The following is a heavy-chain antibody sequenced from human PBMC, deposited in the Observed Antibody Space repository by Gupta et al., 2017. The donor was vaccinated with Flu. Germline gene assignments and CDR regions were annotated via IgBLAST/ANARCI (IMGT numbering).Heavy chain of an antibody. CDR2: IGYDGSNK. V-gene: IGHV3-33*01. CDR3: ARDQLVPPYYDSSGYYFDY. CDR1: GFTFSSYG. Sequence: QVQLVESGGGVVQPGRSLRLSCAASGFTFSSYGMHWVRQAPGKGLEWVAVIGYDGSNKYYADSVKGRFTISRDNSKNTLYLQMNSLRAEDTAVYYCARDQLVPPYYDSSGYYFDYWGQGTLVTVSS. J-gene: IGHJ4*02. D-gene: IGHD3-22*01.